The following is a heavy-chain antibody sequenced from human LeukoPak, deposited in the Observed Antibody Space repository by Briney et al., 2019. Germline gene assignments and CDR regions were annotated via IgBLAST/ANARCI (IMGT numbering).Heavy chain of an antibody. CDR2: IIPIFGTA. Sequence: GASVKVSCKASGGTFSSYAISWVRQAPGQGLEWMGGIIPIFGTANYAQKFQGRVTITADESTSTAYMELSSLRSEDTAVYYCAREWIQLWSGEEIRRAHFDPWGQGTLVTVSS. CDR3: AREWIQLWSGEEIRRAHFDP. V-gene: IGHV1-69*13. CDR1: GGTFSSYA. D-gene: IGHD5-18*01. J-gene: IGHJ5*02.